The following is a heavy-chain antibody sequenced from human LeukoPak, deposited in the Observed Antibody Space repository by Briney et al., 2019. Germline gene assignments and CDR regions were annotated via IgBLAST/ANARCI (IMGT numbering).Heavy chain of an antibody. CDR2: INPNSGGT. V-gene: IGHV1-2*04. J-gene: IGHJ4*02. Sequence: GDSLKISCKASGYTFIGYYMHWVRQAPGQGLEWMGWINPNSGGTNYAQKFQGWVTMTRDTSISTAYMELSRLRSDDTAVYYCARDPGYSNYYFDYWGQGTLVTVSS. D-gene: IGHD4-11*01. CDR3: ARDPGYSNYYFDY. CDR1: GYTFIGYY.